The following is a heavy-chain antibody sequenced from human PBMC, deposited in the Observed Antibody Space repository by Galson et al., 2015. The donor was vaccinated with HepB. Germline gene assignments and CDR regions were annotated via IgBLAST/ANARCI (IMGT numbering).Heavy chain of an antibody. D-gene: IGHD4-17*01. J-gene: IGHJ4*02. CDR3: ARDPYYGDYAYYFDY. V-gene: IGHV3-30-3*01. CDR2: ISYDGSNK. CDR1: GFTFSSYA. Sequence: SLRLSCAASGFTFSSYAMHWVRQAPGKGLEWVAVISYDGSNKYYADSVKGRFTISRDNSKNTLYLQMNSLRAEDTAVYYCARDPYYGDYAYYFDYWGQGTLVTVSS.